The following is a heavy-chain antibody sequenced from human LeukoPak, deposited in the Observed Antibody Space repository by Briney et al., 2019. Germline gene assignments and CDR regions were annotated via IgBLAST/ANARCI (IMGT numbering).Heavy chain of an antibody. V-gene: IGHV3-30*04. Sequence: GRSLRLSCAASGFTFSSYAMHWVRQAPGKGLEWVAVISYDGSNKYYADSVKGRFTISRDNSKNTLYLQMNSLRAEDTAVYYCAGPGFDWGQGTLVTVSS. CDR2: ISYDGSNK. CDR3: AGPGFD. CDR1: GFTFSSYA. J-gene: IGHJ4*02. D-gene: IGHD1-14*01.